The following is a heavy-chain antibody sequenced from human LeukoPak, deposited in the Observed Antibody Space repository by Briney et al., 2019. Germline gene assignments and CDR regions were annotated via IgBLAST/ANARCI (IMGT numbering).Heavy chain of an antibody. J-gene: IGHJ6*03. CDR2: IRYDGSNK. D-gene: IGHD2-21*02. V-gene: IGHV3-30*02. CDR3: SKNPTAGPYYYYYYMDV. CDR1: GFTFSSYG. Sequence: GGSLRLSCAASGFTFSSYGMHWVRQAPGKGLEWVAFIRYDGSNKYYADSVKGRFTISRDNSKNTLYLQMNSLRAEDTAVYYYSKNPTAGPYYYYYYMDVWGKGTTVTISS.